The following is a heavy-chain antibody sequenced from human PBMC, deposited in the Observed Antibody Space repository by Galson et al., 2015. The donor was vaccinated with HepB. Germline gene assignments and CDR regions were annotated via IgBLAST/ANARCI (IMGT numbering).Heavy chain of an antibody. V-gene: IGHV3-74*01. CDR3: TRDNDYGMDV. CDR1: GFTFRTYW. J-gene: IGHJ6*02. Sequence: SLRLSCAASGFTFRTYWMHWVRQVPGKGLGWVSHINRDGSSTSYADSVKGRFTISRDNARNTLNLQMNSLRAEDTAVYYCTRDNDYGMDVWGQGTTVTVSS. CDR2: INRDGSST.